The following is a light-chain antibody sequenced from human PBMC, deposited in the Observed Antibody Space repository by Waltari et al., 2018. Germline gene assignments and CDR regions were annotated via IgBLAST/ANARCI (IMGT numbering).Light chain of an antibody. CDR2: GAS. V-gene: IGKV3-20*01. J-gene: IGKJ2*01. Sequence: VLTQSPDTLSLSPGERATLSCRASQSLTKRYLAWYQQKPGQPPRLLIYGASSRAAGIPDRFSGRGSGTDFTLTISRLEPEDFAVYYCQQYGSSVMYTFGQGTKLEIK. CDR3: QQYGSSVMYT. CDR1: QSLTKRY.